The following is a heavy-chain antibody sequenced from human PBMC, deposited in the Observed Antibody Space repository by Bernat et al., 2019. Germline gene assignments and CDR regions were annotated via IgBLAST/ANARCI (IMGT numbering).Heavy chain of an antibody. J-gene: IGHJ5*02. Sequence: QVQLVESGGGLVKPGGSLRLSCAASGFTFSDYYMSWIRQAPGKGLEWVSYISSSSSYTNYADSVKGRFTISRDNAKNSLYLQMNSLRAEDTAVYYCARVPERDDFWSGYNGWFDPWGQGTLVTVSS. V-gene: IGHV3-11*06. CDR3: ARVPERDDFWSGYNGWFDP. CDR2: ISSSSSYT. CDR1: GFTFSDYY. D-gene: IGHD3-3*01.